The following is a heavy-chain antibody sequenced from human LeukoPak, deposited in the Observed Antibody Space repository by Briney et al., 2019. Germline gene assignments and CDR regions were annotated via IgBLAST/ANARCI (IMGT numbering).Heavy chain of an antibody. V-gene: IGHV1-18*01. CDR3: ARSSLAVAGSVFDY. CDR1: GYTFTSYG. J-gene: IGHJ4*02. Sequence: ASVKVSCKASGYTFTSYGISWVRQAPGQGLEWMGWISTYNGNTNYAQKLQGRVSMTTDTSTCTAYMELRSLRSDDTAVYYCARSSLAVAGSVFDYWGQGTLVTVSS. CDR2: ISTYNGNT. D-gene: IGHD6-19*01.